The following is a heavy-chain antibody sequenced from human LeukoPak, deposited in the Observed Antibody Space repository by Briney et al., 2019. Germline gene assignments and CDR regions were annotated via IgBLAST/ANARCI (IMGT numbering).Heavy chain of an antibody. V-gene: IGHV4-30-2*01. CDR1: GYAITSGGFS. Sequence: KPSQTLCLTCTVSGYAITSGGFSWNWIRQPPGKGLEWIGCIYDRGPAYYNPSLKSRFTISVDRPKNQFFLNVTSLTAADTAVYYCARSRQASGLFNSWGQGTLVVVSS. D-gene: IGHD3-10*01. J-gene: IGHJ5*01. CDR2: IYDRGPA. CDR3: ARSRQASGLFNS.